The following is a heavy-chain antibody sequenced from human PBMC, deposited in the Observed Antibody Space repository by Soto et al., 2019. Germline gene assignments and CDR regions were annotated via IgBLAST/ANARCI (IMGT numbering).Heavy chain of an antibody. V-gene: IGHV3-33*01. Sequence: GGSLRLSCAASGFTFSSYGMHWVRQAPGKGLEWVAVIWYDGSNKYYADSVKGRFTISRDNSKNTLYLQMNSLRAEDTAVYYCAREAPIYCSSTSCYLDYWGQGTLVTVSS. CDR2: IWYDGSNK. CDR3: AREAPIYCSSTSCYLDY. D-gene: IGHD2-2*01. CDR1: GFTFSSYG. J-gene: IGHJ4*02.